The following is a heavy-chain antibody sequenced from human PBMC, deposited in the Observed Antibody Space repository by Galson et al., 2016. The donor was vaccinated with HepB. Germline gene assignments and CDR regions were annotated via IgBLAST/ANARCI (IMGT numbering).Heavy chain of an antibody. CDR1: GFTFSSYA. CDR2: ISDDGSNK. Sequence: SLRLSCAASGFTFSSYAMHWVRQAPGEGLEWVAVISDDGSNKYYGDSVKGRFTISRDNSKNTLYLQMDGLRADDTAVYYCARVLKVRGIILYSYYGMDVWGQGTTVIVSS. D-gene: IGHD3-10*01. CDR3: ARVLKVRGIILYSYYGMDV. J-gene: IGHJ6*02. V-gene: IGHV3-30-3*01.